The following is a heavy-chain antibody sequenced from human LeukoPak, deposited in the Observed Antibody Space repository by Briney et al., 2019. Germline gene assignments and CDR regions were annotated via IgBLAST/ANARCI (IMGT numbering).Heavy chain of an antibody. Sequence: GGSLRLSCAASGFTFSNYGMHWVRQAPGKGLEWVAVIWSDGSNKYYADSVKGRFTISRDNSKNTLYLQMNSLRADDTAVFYCARPVVLGAYLRGAYYFDSWGQGTLVTVSS. CDR2: IWSDGSNK. CDR3: ARPVVLGAYLRGAYYFDS. V-gene: IGHV3-33*01. CDR1: GFTFSNYG. D-gene: IGHD3-16*01. J-gene: IGHJ4*02.